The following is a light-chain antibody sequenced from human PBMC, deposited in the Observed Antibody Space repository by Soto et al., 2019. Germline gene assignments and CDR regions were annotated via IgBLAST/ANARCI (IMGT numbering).Light chain of an antibody. Sequence: DIVMTQSPDSLAVSLGERATINCKSSQSVLYSSNNKNYLAWYQQKPGQPPKLLIYWASTRESGVPARFSGSGSGTDFTLTISSLQAEDVAVYYCQQCYSTPPTFGQGTKVEIK. CDR1: QSVLYSSNNKNY. J-gene: IGKJ1*01. V-gene: IGKV4-1*01. CDR2: WAS. CDR3: QQCYSTPPT.